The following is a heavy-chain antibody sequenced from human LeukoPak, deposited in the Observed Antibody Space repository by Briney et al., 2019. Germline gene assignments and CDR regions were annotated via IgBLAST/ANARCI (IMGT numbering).Heavy chain of an antibody. CDR2: ISYDGSNK. J-gene: IGHJ4*02. V-gene: IGHV3-30*18. CDR3: AKVQKKRYCSGGSCYDLDY. D-gene: IGHD2-15*01. Sequence: GRSLGLSCAASGFTFSSYGMHWVRQAPGKGLEWVAVISYDGSNKYYADSVKGRFTISRDNSKNTLYLQMNSLRAEDTAVYYCAKVQKKRYCSGGSCYDLDYWGQGTLVTVSS. CDR1: GFTFSSYG.